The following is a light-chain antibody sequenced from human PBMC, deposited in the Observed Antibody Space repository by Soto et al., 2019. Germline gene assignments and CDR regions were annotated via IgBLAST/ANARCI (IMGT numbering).Light chain of an antibody. V-gene: IGKV1-5*01. CDR2: GAS. J-gene: IGKJ1*01. CDR3: QHHNSYSQT. Sequence: IPKTQSPPPRFASVGDRVTITCRARQSIRHYLAWYQQMPGKAPKLLIYGASTLQSGVPSRFSGSGSGTEFTLTISSLQPDDFGTYFCQHHNSYSQTFGQGTKVDIK. CDR1: QSIRHY.